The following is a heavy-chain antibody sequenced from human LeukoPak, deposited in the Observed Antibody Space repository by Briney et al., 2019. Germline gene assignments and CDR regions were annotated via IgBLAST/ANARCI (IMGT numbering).Heavy chain of an antibody. D-gene: IGHD1-26*01. Sequence: PSETLSLTCTVSGGSISSGSYYWSWIRQPAGKGLEWIGRIYTSGSTNYNPSLKSRVTISVDTSKNQFSLKLSSVTAADTAVYYCARDRPVGATTYGMDVWGQGTTVTVS. CDR2: IYTSGST. CDR3: ARDRPVGATTYGMDV. J-gene: IGHJ6*02. V-gene: IGHV4-61*02. CDR1: GGSISSGSYY.